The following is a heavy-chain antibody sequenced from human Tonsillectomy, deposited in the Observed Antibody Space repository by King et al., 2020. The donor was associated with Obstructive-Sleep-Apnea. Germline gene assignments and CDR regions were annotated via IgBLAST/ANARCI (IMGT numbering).Heavy chain of an antibody. Sequence: VQLVESGGGVVQPGRSLRLSCAASGFTFSSYGMHWVRQAPGKGREWMAFIRYDGSDKYYADSVKGRFAISRDNSKNTLYLQMNSLRVEDTAVYYCAKGSEVRGMDVWGQGTTVTVSS. J-gene: IGHJ6*02. V-gene: IGHV3-30*02. D-gene: IGHD2-21*01. CDR3: AKGSEVRGMDV. CDR1: GFTFSSYG. CDR2: IRYDGSDK.